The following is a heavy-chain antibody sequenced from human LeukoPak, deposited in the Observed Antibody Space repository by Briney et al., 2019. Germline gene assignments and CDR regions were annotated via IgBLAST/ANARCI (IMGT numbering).Heavy chain of an antibody. CDR2: IYYSGST. D-gene: IGHD3-16*01. V-gene: IGHV4-30-4*01. Sequence: SQTLSLTCTVSGGSISSGDYYWSWIRQPPGKGLEWIGYIYYSGSTYYNPSLKSRVTISVDTSKNQFSLKLSSVTAADTAVYYCARGEDGGYYYYGMDVWGQGTTVTVSS. J-gene: IGHJ6*02. CDR3: ARGEDGGYYYYGMDV. CDR1: GGSISSGDYY.